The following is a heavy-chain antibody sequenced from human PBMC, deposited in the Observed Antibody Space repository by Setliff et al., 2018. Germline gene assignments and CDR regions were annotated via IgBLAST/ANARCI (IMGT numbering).Heavy chain of an antibody. Sequence: PSETLSLTCPGYGGSFSGYYWSWIRQPPGKGLEWIGEINHSGSTNDNPSLKSRVTMSVDTSKNQFSLKLSSVTAADTAMYYCARGLSYHDSSGSLLAPYAFDIWGLGTMVTVSS. CDR3: ARGLSYHDSSGSLLAPYAFDI. CDR1: GGSFSGYY. V-gene: IGHV4-34*01. J-gene: IGHJ3*02. D-gene: IGHD3-22*01. CDR2: INHSGST.